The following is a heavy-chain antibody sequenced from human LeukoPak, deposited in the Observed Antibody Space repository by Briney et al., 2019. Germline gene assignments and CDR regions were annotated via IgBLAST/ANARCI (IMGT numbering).Heavy chain of an antibody. J-gene: IGHJ4*02. CDR3: ARADRDSDWYIDDC. V-gene: IGHV3-21*06. CDR2: IDTTSEYI. Sequence: GGSLRLSCAASGFSFSSYNMNWVRHSPTKGLEWVASIDTTSEYIFYTDSLKGRFTISRDNAKNSLYLQMNNLRVEDTAVYYCARADRDSDWYIDDCWGQGTLVTVSS. D-gene: IGHD6-19*01. CDR1: GFSFSSYN.